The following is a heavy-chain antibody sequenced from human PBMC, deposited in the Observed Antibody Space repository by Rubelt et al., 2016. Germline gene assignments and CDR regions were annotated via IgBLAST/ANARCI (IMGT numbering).Heavy chain of an antibody. V-gene: IGHV3-30*01. CDR2: ISFDGSKI. CDR3: ARGRGITVTGKEDYFDY. D-gene: IGHD6-19*01. Sequence: GGVAVISFDGSKIYYADSVKGRCTISRDNSKNTLYVQRNSLRHEDTAVYYCARGRGITVTGKEDYFDYWGQGTLSPSPQ. J-gene: IGHJ4*02.